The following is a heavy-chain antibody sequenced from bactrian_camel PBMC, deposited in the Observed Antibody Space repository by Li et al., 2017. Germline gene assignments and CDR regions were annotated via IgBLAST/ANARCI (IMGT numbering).Heavy chain of an antibody. CDR1: GYMYSLYC. Sequence: HVQLVESGGGSVQAGGSLRLSCSVSGYMYSLYCVGWFRQAPEKAREGIAGIRRNGDAYYADSVKGRFTISRDDAKNIIYLQMSSLTPDDTAMYYCAAGTRIIVGDYCDGITDWGQGTQVTVS. D-gene: IGHD3*01. CDR2: IRRNGDA. V-gene: IGHV3S53*01. CDR3: AAGTRIIVGDYCDGITD. J-gene: IGHJ4*01.